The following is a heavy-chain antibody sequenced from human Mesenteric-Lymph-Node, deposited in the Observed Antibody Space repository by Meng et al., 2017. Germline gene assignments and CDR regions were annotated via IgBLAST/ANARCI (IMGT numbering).Heavy chain of an antibody. D-gene: IGHD5-12*01. V-gene: IGHV4-30-4*01. CDR1: DDFTTSDDYH. CDR2: IHYSGTT. Sequence: VQPRVSGPGPMTPHPPLSPTCNVSDDFTTSDDYHWSWIRQPPGKGLEWIGYIHYSGTTYYNPSLKSRIAISLDTSKNQFSLNLNSVTAADAAVYYCARDSPGGYGYFDSWGQGTLVTVSS. J-gene: IGHJ4*02. CDR3: ARDSPGGYGYFDS.